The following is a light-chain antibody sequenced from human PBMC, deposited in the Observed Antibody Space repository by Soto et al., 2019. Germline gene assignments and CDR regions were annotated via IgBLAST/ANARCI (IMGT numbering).Light chain of an antibody. V-gene: IGLV2-14*01. CDR2: DVS. Sequence: QSALTQPASVSGSPGQSITISCAGTSSDVGGYKYVSWYQQHPGKAPKLMISDVSDWPSGVSTRFSGSRSGNTAFLTISGLQAEDEADYYCSSFTSSSTLYVFGTGTKLTVL. CDR3: SSFTSSSTLYV. J-gene: IGLJ1*01. CDR1: SSDVGGYKY.